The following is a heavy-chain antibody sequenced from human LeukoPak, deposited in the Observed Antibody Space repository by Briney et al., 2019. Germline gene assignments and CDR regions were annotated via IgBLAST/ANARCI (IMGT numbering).Heavy chain of an antibody. V-gene: IGHV1-18*01. Sequence: ASVKVSCKASGYTFTGYYIHWVRQAPGQGLEWMGWISAYNGNTNYAQKLQGRVTMTTDTSTSTAYMELRSLRSDDTAVYYCARRGYSYGYYYYYYMDVWGKGTTVTVSS. D-gene: IGHD5-18*01. CDR2: ISAYNGNT. CDR3: ARRGYSYGYYYYYYMDV. CDR1: GYTFTGYY. J-gene: IGHJ6*03.